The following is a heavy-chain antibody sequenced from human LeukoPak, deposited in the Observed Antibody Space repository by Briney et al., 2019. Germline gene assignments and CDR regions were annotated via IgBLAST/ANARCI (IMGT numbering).Heavy chain of an antibody. D-gene: IGHD3-22*01. CDR1: GYTFTSYA. V-gene: IGHV1-3*01. CDR3: ARGGLYYDSSGYYSH. J-gene: IGHJ4*02. Sequence: ASVKVSCKASGYTFTSYAMHWVRQAPGQRLEWMGWINAGNGNTKYSQKFQGRVTITRDTSASTAYMELSSLRSEDTAVYYCARGGLYYDSSGYYSHWGQGTLVTVSS. CDR2: INAGNGNT.